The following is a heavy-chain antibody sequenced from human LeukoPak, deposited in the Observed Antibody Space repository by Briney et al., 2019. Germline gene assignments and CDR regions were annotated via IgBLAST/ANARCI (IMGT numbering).Heavy chain of an antibody. CDR1: GGSISSYY. CDR3: ARHSGSAASGFDY. D-gene: IGHD3-10*01. CDR2: IYYSGST. Sequence: SETLSLTCTVSGGSISSYYWSWIRQPPGKGLEWIGYIYYSGSTNYNPSLKSRVTISVDTSKNQFSLKLSSATAADTAVYYCARHSGSAASGFDYWGQGTLVTVSS. V-gene: IGHV4-59*08. J-gene: IGHJ4*02.